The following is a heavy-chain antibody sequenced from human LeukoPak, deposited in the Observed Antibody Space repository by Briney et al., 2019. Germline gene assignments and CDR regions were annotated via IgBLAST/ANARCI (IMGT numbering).Heavy chain of an antibody. CDR1: GFTFSGYG. Sequence: AGGSLRLSCVASGFTFSGYGMYWVRQAPRKGLEWVAGIYGGGGVIKYADSVKGRFTISRDNSENILYLQMGSLRVEDTAIYYCAKDRVPDSGYDIDYWGQGTLVTVSS. CDR3: AKDRVPDSGYDIDY. V-gene: IGHV3-23*03. CDR2: IYGGGGVI. J-gene: IGHJ4*02. D-gene: IGHD5-12*01.